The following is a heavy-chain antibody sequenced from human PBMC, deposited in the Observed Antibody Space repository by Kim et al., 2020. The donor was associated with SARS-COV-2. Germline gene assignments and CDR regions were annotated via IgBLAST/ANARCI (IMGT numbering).Heavy chain of an antibody. J-gene: IGHJ4*02. CDR1: GYSISSGYY. V-gene: IGHV4-38-2*02. CDR3: ARASADSSGYYYVRYFDY. CDR2: IYHSGST. Sequence: SETLSLTCTVSGYSISSGYYWGWIRQPPGKGLEWIGSIYHSGSTYYNPSLKSRVTISVDTSKNQFSLKLSSVTAADTAVYYCARASADSSGYYYVRYFDYWGQGTLVTVSS. D-gene: IGHD3-22*01.